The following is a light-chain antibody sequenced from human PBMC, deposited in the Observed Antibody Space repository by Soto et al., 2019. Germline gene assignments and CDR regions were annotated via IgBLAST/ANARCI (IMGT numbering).Light chain of an antibody. CDR3: QQYDSLIS. CDR1: QDITNY. CDR2: DAS. Sequence: DVQMTQSPSSLSASVGDTVTITCQASQDITNYLNWYQQKPGKAPKLLMSDASNLETGVPSRFSGDGSGTDFTFTISNLQPEDIATYYCQQYDSLISFGGGTKVEI. J-gene: IGKJ4*01. V-gene: IGKV1-33*01.